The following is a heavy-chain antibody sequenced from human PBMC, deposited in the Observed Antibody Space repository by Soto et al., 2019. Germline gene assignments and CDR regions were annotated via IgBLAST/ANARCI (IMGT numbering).Heavy chain of an antibody. CDR1: GFTFSSYA. D-gene: IGHD6-13*01. V-gene: IGHV3-23*01. CDR3: ARSLFIASTDTEPFDS. CDR2: ISGGGNDR. J-gene: IGHJ4*02. Sequence: EVQLSESGGGLVQPGGSLTLSCAASGFTFSSYAMSWVRQAPGKGLEWVSAISGGGNDRFYADSVRGRFTISRDNSRNTLYLHMNSLRAEDTAVHYCARSLFIASTDTEPFDSWGQGTLVTVSS.